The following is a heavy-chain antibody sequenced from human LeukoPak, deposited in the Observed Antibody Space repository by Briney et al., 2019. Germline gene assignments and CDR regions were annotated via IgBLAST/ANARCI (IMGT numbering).Heavy chain of an antibody. CDR3: ARFDSGNYLQYFDY. J-gene: IGHJ4*02. CDR1: GGSISSDY. CDR2: IYYNGNT. D-gene: IGHD1-26*01. Sequence: SETLSLTCSVSGGSISSDYWSWIRQPPGKGLEWIGDIYYNGNTNYSPSLKSRVTISVHTSKNQFSLKLSSVTAADTAVYYCARFDSGNYLQYFDYWGQGTLVTVTS. V-gene: IGHV4-59*01.